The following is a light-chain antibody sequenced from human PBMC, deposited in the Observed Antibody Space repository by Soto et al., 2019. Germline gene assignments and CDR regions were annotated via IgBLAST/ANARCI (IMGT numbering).Light chain of an antibody. Sequence: DMEMTQSPSSLSASVGDRVTITCRASQSISNYLNWYQHKPGKVPKLLIYAPSSLQSGVQTRFSGSGSGTDFTLTINSLQPEDCATYYCQQSYGTPLTVGGGTKIEIK. CDR3: QQSYGTPLT. CDR2: APS. J-gene: IGKJ4*01. CDR1: QSISNY. V-gene: IGKV1-39*01.